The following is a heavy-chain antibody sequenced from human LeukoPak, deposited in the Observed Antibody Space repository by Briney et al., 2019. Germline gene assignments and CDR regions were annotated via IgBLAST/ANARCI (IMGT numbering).Heavy chain of an antibody. CDR3: ARSKLASGRKFDY. J-gene: IGHJ4*02. Sequence: PGGSLILSCAASGFTFSNYAINWVRQAPGKGLEWVAVISFDGTKEYDADSVQCRFNISRDNSRKTLYLQMNVLRGEDTAMFSCARSKLASGRKFDYWGQGALVTVSS. CDR2: ISFDGTKE. V-gene: IGHV3-30*04. CDR1: GFTFSNYA. D-gene: IGHD1-14*01.